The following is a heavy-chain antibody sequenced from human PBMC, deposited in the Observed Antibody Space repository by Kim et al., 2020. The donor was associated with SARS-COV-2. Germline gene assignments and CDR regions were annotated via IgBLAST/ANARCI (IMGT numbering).Heavy chain of an antibody. CDR2: INHSGST. D-gene: IGHD6-13*01. Sequence: SETLSLTCAVYGGSFSGYYWSWIRQPPGKGLEWIGEINHSGSTNYNPSLKSRVTISVDTSKNQFSLKLSSVTAADTAVYYCARARTGYSSSWYGAFDIWGQGTMVTVSS. CDR1: GGSFSGYY. V-gene: IGHV4-34*01. CDR3: ARARTGYSSSWYGAFDI. J-gene: IGHJ3*02.